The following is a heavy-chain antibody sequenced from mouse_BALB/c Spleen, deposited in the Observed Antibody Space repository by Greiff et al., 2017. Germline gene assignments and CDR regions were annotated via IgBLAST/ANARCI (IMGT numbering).Heavy chain of an antibody. D-gene: IGHD4-1*01. CDR1: GFTFSSYG. CDR3: ARDDWAYFDY. Sequence: VQLKESGGGLVQPGGSLKLSCAASGFTFSSYGMSWVRQTPDKRLELVATINSNGGSTYYPDSVKGRFTISRDNAKNTLYLQMSSLKSEDTAMYYCARDDWAYFDYWGQGTTLTVSS. V-gene: IGHV5-6-3*01. J-gene: IGHJ2*01. CDR2: INSNGGST.